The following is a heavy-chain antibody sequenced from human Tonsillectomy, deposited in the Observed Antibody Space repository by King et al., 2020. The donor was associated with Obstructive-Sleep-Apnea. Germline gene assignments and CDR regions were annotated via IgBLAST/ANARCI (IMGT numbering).Heavy chain of an antibody. CDR2: ISDDGGDI. D-gene: IGHD2-15*01. CDR1: GFSFSSKG. J-gene: IGHJ5*02. Sequence: VQLVESGGGVVQPGKSLRLSCAASGFSFSSKGMHWVRQAPGKGLEWVAVISDDGGDIYYADSVKGRFTISRDNSKNTLYLQMNSLRTEETAVYYCAKDLTGVDWFDPWGQGTLVTVSS. V-gene: IGHV3-30*18. CDR3: AKDLTGVDWFDP.